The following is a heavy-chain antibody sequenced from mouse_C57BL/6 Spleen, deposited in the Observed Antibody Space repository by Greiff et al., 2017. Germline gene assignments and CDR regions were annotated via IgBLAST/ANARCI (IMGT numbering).Heavy chain of an antibody. J-gene: IGHJ2*01. CDR2: IHPNSGST. Sequence: QVQLQQSGAELVKPGASVKLSCKASGYTFTSYWMHWVKQRPGQGLEWIGMIHPNSGSTNYNEKFKSKATLTVDKSSSTAYMQLSSLTSEDSAVYYCARKREYDYHYFDYWGQGTTLTVSS. CDR1: GYTFTSYW. D-gene: IGHD2-4*01. V-gene: IGHV1-64*01. CDR3: ARKREYDYHYFDY.